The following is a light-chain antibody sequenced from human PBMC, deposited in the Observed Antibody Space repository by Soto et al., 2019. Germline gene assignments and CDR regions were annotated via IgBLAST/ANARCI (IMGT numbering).Light chain of an antibody. V-gene: IGLV2-14*01. CDR1: SSDVGGYNY. J-gene: IGLJ2*01. CDR2: DVS. CDR3: SSYTSSSTRVV. Sequence: QSVLTQPASVSGSPGQSITISCTGTSSDVGGYNYVSWYQQHPGKAPKLMTYDVSYRPSGVSNRFSGSKSGNTASLTISGLQAEDEADYYCSSYTSSSTRVVFGGGTKLTVL.